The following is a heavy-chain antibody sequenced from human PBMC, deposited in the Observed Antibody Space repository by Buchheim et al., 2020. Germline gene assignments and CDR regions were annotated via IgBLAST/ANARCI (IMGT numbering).Heavy chain of an antibody. CDR1: GFTFSRYG. CDR2: ISYDGSNK. D-gene: IGHD6-6*01. CDR3: AKSHPQGSSPGDY. Sequence: QVQLVESGGGVVQPGRSLRLSCAASGFTFSRYGMHWVRQAPGKGLEWVALISYDGSNKYYGDSVKGRFNISRDNSKNTLYLQMNTLRVEDTAVYYCAKSHPQGSSPGDYWGQGTL. V-gene: IGHV3-30*18. J-gene: IGHJ4*02.